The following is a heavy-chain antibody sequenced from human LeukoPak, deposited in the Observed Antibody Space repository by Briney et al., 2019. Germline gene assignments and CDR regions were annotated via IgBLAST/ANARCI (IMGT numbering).Heavy chain of an antibody. V-gene: IGHV4-59*01. J-gene: IGHJ6*02. CDR2: IYYSGST. CDR3: ARVQRHGKYYYGMGV. CDR1: GGSISSYY. D-gene: IGHD4-23*01. Sequence: PSETLSLTCTVSGGSISSYYWSWIRQPPGKGLEWIGYIYYSGSTNYNPSLKSRVTISVDTSKNQFSLKLSSVTAADTAVYYCARVQRHGKYYYGMGVWGQGTTVTVSS.